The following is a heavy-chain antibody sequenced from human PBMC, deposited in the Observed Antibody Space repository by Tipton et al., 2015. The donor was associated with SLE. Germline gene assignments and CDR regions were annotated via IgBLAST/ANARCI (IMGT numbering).Heavy chain of an antibody. D-gene: IGHD3-10*01. V-gene: IGHV4-34*01. CDR1: GGSFSDHY. Sequence: TLSLTCDVSGGSFSDHYWSWIRQPPGKGVEWRGHINNGGSTHYSPSPKRRVTISLDTPKKQFSLKLTPMTAADTAVYYCARIGQRRFSGRDPYGTFDIWGQGTMVTVSS. CDR2: INNGGST. J-gene: IGHJ3*02. CDR3: ARIGQRRFSGRDPYGTFDI.